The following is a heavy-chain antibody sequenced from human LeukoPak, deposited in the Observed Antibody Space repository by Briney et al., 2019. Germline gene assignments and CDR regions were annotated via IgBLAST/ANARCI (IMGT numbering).Heavy chain of an antibody. CDR2: INPNSGGT. V-gene: IGHV1-2*06. CDR1: GYTFTGYY. Sequence: ASVKVSCKASGYTFTGYYMHWVRQAPGQGLEWMGRINPNSGGTNHAQKFQGRVTMTRDTSISTAYMELSRLRSDDTAVYYCARDVGVPAAHAWFDPWGQGTLVTVSS. CDR3: ARDVGVPAAHAWFDP. D-gene: IGHD2-2*01. J-gene: IGHJ5*02.